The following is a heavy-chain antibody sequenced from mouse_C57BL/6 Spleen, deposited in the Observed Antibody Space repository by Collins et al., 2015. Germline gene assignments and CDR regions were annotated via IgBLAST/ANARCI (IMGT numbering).Heavy chain of an antibody. CDR1: GFSLTSYG. CDR3: ASLYYGSSWGYYAMDY. Sequence: QVQLKQSGPGLVQPSQSLSITCTVSGFSLTSYGVHWVRQPPGKGLEWLGVIWSGGSTDYNAAFISRLSISKDNSKSQVFFKMNSLQADDTAIYYCASLYYGSSWGYYAMDYWGQGTSVTVSS. CDR2: IWSGGST. V-gene: IGHV2-4*02. J-gene: IGHJ4*01. D-gene: IGHD1-1*01.